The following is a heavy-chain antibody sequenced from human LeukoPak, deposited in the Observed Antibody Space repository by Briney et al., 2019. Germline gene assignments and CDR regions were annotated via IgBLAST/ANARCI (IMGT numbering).Heavy chain of an antibody. CDR1: GYTFTSYD. Sequence: ASVKVSCKASGYTFTSYDINWVRQATGQGLEWMGWMNPNSGNTGYAQKFQGRVTITRNTSISTAYMELSSLRSEDTAVYYCARGGIAVRSRRYNWFDPWGQGTLVTVSS. CDR3: ARGGIAVRSRRYNWFDP. J-gene: IGHJ5*02. CDR2: MNPNSGNT. V-gene: IGHV1-8*03. D-gene: IGHD6-19*01.